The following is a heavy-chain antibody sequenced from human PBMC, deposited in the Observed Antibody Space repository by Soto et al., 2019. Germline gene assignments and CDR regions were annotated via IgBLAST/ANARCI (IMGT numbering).Heavy chain of an antibody. CDR2: ISTYNGNT. J-gene: IGHJ3*02. CDR1: GYTFSNYD. V-gene: IGHV1-18*01. D-gene: IGHD2-15*01. Sequence: ASVTVSCKASGYTFSNYDIIWVRQAPGQGLEWMGWISTYNGNTDYAQKFQGRLTMTTDTSTSTAFMELRSLRSDDTAVYYCARYCSGGTCYYAFDIWGQGTMVTVSS. CDR3: ARYCSGGTCYYAFDI.